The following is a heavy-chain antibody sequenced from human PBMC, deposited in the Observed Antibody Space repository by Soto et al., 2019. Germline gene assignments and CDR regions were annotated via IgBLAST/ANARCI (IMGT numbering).Heavy chain of an antibody. CDR3: AREHRWEISGYSFYDS. CDR1: GGSISSGDYY. CDR2: IYYSGST. Sequence: SETLSLTCTVSGGSISSGDYYWSWIRQPPGKGLEWIGYIYYSGSTYYNPSLKSRVTISVDTSKNQFSLKLSSVTAADTAVYYCAREHRWEISGYSFYDSWGQGTLVTVSS. J-gene: IGHJ4*02. D-gene: IGHD5-12*01. V-gene: IGHV4-30-4*02.